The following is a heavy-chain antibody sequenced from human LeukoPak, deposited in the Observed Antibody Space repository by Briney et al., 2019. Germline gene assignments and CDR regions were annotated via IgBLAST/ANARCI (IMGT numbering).Heavy chain of an antibody. D-gene: IGHD1-26*01. J-gene: IGHJ5*02. Sequence: PSETLSLTCTVSGGSISSYYWSWIRQPPGKGLEWIGYIYYSGSTNYNPSLKSRVTISVDTSKNQFSLKLSAVTAADTAVYYCARGWGAYSGSYYWFDPWGQGTLATVSS. CDR1: GGSISSYY. V-gene: IGHV4-59*01. CDR3: ARGWGAYSGSYYWFDP. CDR2: IYYSGST.